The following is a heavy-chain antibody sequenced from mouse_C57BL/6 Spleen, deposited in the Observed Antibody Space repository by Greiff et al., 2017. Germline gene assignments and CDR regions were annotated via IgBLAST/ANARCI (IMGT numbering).Heavy chain of an antibody. CDR3: TRYGNYGGFAY. V-gene: IGHV5-9-1*02. Sequence: EVHLVESGEGLVKPGGSLILSCAASGFTFSSYAMSWVRQTPEKRLEWVAYISSGGDYIYYADTVKGRFTISRDNARNTLYLQMSSLKSEDTAMYYCTRYGNYGGFAYWGQGTLVTVSA. CDR2: ISSGGDYI. J-gene: IGHJ3*01. CDR1: GFTFSSYA. D-gene: IGHD2-1*01.